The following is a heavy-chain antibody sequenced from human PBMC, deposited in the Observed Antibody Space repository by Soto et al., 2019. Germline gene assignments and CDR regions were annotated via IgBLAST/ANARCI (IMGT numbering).Heavy chain of an antibody. CDR3: ARGRGRYSSGWSWFDP. V-gene: IGHV4-4*02. D-gene: IGHD6-19*01. Sequence: SETLSLTCGVSGGTIRSPDWWTWVRQPPGKGLERIGEIFQSGSTNYTPSLESRVTISVDKSKNQFSLTLTSVTAADTAVYFCARGRGRYSSGWSWFDPWGQGILVTVSS. CDR1: GGTIRSPDW. J-gene: IGHJ5*02. CDR2: IFQSGST.